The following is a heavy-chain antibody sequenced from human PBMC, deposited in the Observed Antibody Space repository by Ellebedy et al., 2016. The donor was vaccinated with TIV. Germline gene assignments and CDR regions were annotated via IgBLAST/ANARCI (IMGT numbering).Heavy chain of an antibody. CDR2: INGDGGFT. Sequence: PGGSLRLSCAASGFTFSRHWMHWIRQAPGKGLVWLSRINGDGGFTSHADFVKGRFTISRDNAKNTLYLQMNSLKAEDTAMYYCSTLSDTGYWGHGTLVTASS. CDR1: GFTFSRHW. J-gene: IGHJ4*01. CDR3: STLSDTGY. V-gene: IGHV3-74*01. D-gene: IGHD2-21*02.